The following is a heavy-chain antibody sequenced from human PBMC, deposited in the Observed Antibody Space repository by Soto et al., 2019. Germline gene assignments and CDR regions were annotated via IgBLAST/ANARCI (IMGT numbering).Heavy chain of an antibody. Sequence: QVQLVQSGAEVKKPGASVKVSCKASGYTFTSYAMHWVRQAPGQRLEWMGWINAGNGNTKYSQKFQGRVTITRDTSASTADMELSSLRSEDTALYYCARDLGGMDIWGQGTMVTVSS. J-gene: IGHJ3*02. V-gene: IGHV1-3*01. CDR3: ARDLGGMDI. D-gene: IGHD3-10*01. CDR1: GYTFTSYA. CDR2: INAGNGNT.